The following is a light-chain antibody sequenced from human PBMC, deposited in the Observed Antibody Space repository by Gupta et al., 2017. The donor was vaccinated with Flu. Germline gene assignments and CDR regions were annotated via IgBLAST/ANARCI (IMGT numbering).Light chain of an antibody. V-gene: IGKV1-16*01. CDR3: QQYNSYPGT. CDR2: TAS. J-gene: IGKJ1*01. CDR1: QGISHS. Sequence: DIQMTQSPSSLSASIADRITITCRASQGISHSLAWFQQKPGKAPKSLIHTASTLPSGVPSRFSGSGFGTDFSLTISSLQPDDFATYYCQQYNSYPGTFGQGTKVEIK.